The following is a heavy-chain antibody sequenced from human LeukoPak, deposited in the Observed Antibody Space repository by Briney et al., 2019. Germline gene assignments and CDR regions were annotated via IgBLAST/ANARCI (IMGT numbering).Heavy chain of an antibody. Sequence: GGSLRLSCAASGFPFNSYWMSWVRQAPGKGLEWVANIKQDGSEKYYVDSVKGRFTISRDSAKNSLYLQMNSLRAEDTAVYYCARLQYYDFWSGYPYWYFDLWGRGTLVTVSS. D-gene: IGHD3-3*01. CDR1: GFPFNSYW. CDR2: IKQDGSEK. CDR3: ARLQYYDFWSGYPYWYFDL. J-gene: IGHJ2*01. V-gene: IGHV3-7*03.